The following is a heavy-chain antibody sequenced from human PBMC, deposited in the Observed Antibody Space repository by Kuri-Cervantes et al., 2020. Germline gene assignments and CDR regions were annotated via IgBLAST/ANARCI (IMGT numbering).Heavy chain of an antibody. CDR1: GYSFTRYW. V-gene: IGHV5-51*01. Sequence: GGSLRLSCKGSGYSFTRYWIGWVRQMPGKGLEWMGIIYPGDSDTRYSPSFQDQVTISADKSISTAYLQWSSLKASDTAMYYCARRICTGGSCYDYWGQGTLVTVSS. CDR3: ARRICTGGSCYDY. J-gene: IGHJ4*02. D-gene: IGHD2-15*01. CDR2: IYPGDSDT.